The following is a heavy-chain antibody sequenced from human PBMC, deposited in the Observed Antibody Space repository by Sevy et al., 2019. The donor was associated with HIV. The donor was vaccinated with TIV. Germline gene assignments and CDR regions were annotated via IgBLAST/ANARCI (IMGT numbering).Heavy chain of an antibody. V-gene: IGHV3-23*01. D-gene: IGHD3-10*01. J-gene: IGHJ6*02. CDR2: ISGSGGST. CDR1: GFTFSSYA. CDR3: AKEDYYGSGSYSLLYGMDV. Sequence: GGSLRLSCAASGFTFSSYAMSWVRQAPGKGLEWVSAISGSGGSTYYADSVKGRFTISRDNSKNTLYLQMNSLGAEDKAVYYCAKEDYYGSGSYSLLYGMDVWGQGTTVTVSS.